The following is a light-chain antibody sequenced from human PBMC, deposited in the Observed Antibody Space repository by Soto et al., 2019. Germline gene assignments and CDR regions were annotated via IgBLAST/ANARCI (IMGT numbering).Light chain of an antibody. Sequence: IVLTLSAGTVSLTPEERATLSCRASQSVSNNYLAWYQQKPGQAPRLLIYGASNRATGIPDRFSGSGSGTDFTLTINRLEPADFAVYFCQQYSSSQVWTSCQGAK. CDR3: QQYSSSQVWT. V-gene: IGKV3-20*01. CDR2: GAS. J-gene: IGKJ1*01. CDR1: QSVSNNY.